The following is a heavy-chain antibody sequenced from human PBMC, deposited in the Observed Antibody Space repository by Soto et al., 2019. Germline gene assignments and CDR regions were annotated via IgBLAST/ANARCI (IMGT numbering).Heavy chain of an antibody. CDR2: INHSGST. J-gene: IGHJ5*02. CDR1: GGSFSGYY. D-gene: IGHD2-15*01. CDR3: ARVLPRGLGVGRRFDP. V-gene: IGHV4-34*01. Sequence: QVQLQQWGAGLLKPSETLSLTCAVYGGSFSGYYWSWIRHPPGKGLEWIGEINHSGSTNYNPSLKSRVTISVDTSKNQFSLKLSSVTAADTAVYYCARVLPRGLGVGRRFDPWGQGTLVTVSS.